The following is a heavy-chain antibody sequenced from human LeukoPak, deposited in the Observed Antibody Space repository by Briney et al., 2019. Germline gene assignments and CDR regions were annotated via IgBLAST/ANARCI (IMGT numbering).Heavy chain of an antibody. CDR2: IGNDGSNK. CDR1: ASTSGTIA. V-gene: IGHV3-30*02. J-gene: IGHJ5*02. Sequence: GGSRDPSGQLHASTSGTIAMHWDGQLQGRGRGWEALIGNDGSNKYYADSVKGRFTISRDNSKNTLYLQMNSLRAEDTAVYYCAREEVVVVVAATYNWFDPWGQGTLVTVSS. D-gene: IGHD2-15*01. CDR3: AREEVVVVVAATYNWFDP.